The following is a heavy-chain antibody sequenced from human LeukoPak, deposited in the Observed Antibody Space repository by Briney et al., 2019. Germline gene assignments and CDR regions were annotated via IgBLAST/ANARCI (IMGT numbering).Heavy chain of an antibody. J-gene: IGHJ3*02. Sequence: GSLRLSCAASGFTFSSYSMNWVRQAPGKGLEWVSSISSSSSYIYYADSVKGRFTISRDNAKNSLYLQMNSLRAEDTAVYYCAESRRIVGAYDAFDIWGQGTMVTVSS. D-gene: IGHD1-26*01. V-gene: IGHV3-21*01. CDR2: ISSSSSYI. CDR1: GFTFSSYS. CDR3: AESRRIVGAYDAFDI.